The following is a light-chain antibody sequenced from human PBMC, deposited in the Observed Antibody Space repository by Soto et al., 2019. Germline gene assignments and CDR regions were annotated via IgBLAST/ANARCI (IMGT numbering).Light chain of an antibody. Sequence: EIMMTLSPASLSVSLGERATLSCRASQSVWGKVAWYQQKPGQAPRLLIYGASTRATGIPVTFSGYGSGTEFTLTISSLQSEDFAVYYCQQYNDWPRTFGQGTKVEIK. J-gene: IGKJ1*01. CDR3: QQYNDWPRT. V-gene: IGKV3-15*01. CDR1: QSVWGK. CDR2: GAS.